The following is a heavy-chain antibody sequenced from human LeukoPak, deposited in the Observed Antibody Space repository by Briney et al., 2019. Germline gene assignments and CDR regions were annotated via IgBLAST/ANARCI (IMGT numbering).Heavy chain of an antibody. Sequence: SETLSLTCAVYGGSFSGYYWSWLRQPPGKGLEWIGEINHSGSTNYNPSLKSRVTISVDTSKNQFSLKLSSVTAADTAVYYCAREDYGDYGLDYWGQGTLVTVSS. CDR3: AREDYGDYGLDY. CDR1: GGSFSGYY. J-gene: IGHJ4*02. CDR2: INHSGST. V-gene: IGHV4-34*01. D-gene: IGHD4-17*01.